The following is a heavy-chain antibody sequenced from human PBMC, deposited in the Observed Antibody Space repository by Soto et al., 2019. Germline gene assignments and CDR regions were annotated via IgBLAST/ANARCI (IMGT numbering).Heavy chain of an antibody. D-gene: IGHD3-9*01. CDR1: GGSSSRGGYY. V-gene: IGHV4-30-4*01. J-gene: IGHJ6*02. CDR2: IYYSGST. CDR3: ARENYDILTGYPSRVYGMDV. Sequence: PSETLCLTCTVSGGSSSRGGYYWSWIRQPPGKGLEWIGYIYYSGSTYYNPSLKSRVTISVDTSKNQFSLKLSSVTAADTAVYYCARENYDILTGYPSRVYGMDVWGQGTTVT.